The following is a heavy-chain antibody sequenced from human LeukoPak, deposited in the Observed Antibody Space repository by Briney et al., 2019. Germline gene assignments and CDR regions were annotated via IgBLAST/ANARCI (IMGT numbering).Heavy chain of an antibody. CDR3: ARMPRRSSVFGVVIISYFDY. Sequence: GGSLRLSCAASGFTFSSYAMSWVRQAPGKGLEWVSAISGSGGSTYYADSVKGRFTISRDNSKSTLYLQMNSLRAEDTAVYYCARMPRRSSVFGVVIISYFDYWGQGTLVTVSS. D-gene: IGHD3-3*01. J-gene: IGHJ4*02. CDR1: GFTFSSYA. V-gene: IGHV3-23*01. CDR2: ISGSGGST.